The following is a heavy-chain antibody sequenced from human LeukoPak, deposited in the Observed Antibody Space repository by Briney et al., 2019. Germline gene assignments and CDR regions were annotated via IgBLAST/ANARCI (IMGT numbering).Heavy chain of an antibody. V-gene: IGHV3-23*01. D-gene: IGHD2-2*01. J-gene: IGHJ4*02. CDR2: FGGGGGST. CDR3: VKHSAPVLAAARFDY. CDR1: GFTFSSYG. Sequence: GGSLRLSCAASGFTFSSYGMSWVRQAPGKGQEWVSSFGGGGGSTYYADSVKGRFTISRDNSKNTLYLQMSSLRAEDTALYYCVKHSAPVLAAARFDYWGQGNLVTVSS.